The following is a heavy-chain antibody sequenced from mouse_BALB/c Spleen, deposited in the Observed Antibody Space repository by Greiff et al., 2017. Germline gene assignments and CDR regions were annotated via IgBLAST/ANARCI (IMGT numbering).Heavy chain of an antibody. Sequence: VQLKESGGGLVQPGGSRKLSCAASGFTFSSFGMHWVRQAPEKGLEWVAYISSGSSTIYYADTVKGRFTISRDNPKNTLFLQMTSLRSEDTAMYYCAREGYDYGNYFDYWGQGTTLTVSS. CDR2: ISSGSSTI. J-gene: IGHJ2*01. CDR1: GFTFSSFG. CDR3: AREGYDYGNYFDY. V-gene: IGHV5-17*02. D-gene: IGHD2-4*01.